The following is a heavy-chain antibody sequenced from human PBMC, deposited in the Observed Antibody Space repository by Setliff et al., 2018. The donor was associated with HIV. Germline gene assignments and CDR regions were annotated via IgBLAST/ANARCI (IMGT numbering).Heavy chain of an antibody. CDR3: VRDPPLITYGPDHPFDI. V-gene: IGHV4-38-2*02. CDR2: IYHGGTT. Sequence: SETLSLTCAVSGYSISSGYYWGWIRQPPGKGLEWIGSIYHGGTTYYSPSLRSRVTISEDTSKNQFSLTLTSVTAADTAVYYCVRDPPLITYGPDHPFDIWGQGTMVTVSS. J-gene: IGHJ3*02. D-gene: IGHD3-10*01. CDR1: GYSISSGYY.